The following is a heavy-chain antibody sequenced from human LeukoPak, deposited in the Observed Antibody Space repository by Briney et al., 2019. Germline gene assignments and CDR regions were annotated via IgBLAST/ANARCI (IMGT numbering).Heavy chain of an antibody. Sequence: ASVKVSCKASGYTFTSYDINWVRQATGQGLEWMGWMNPNSGNTGYAQKFQGRVTMTRNTSIGTAYMELSSLRSEDTAVYYCARDVAVAGALGGYYGMDVWGQGTTVTVSS. CDR3: ARDVAVAGALGGYYGMDV. V-gene: IGHV1-8*01. CDR2: MNPNSGNT. J-gene: IGHJ6*02. D-gene: IGHD6-19*01. CDR1: GYTFTSYD.